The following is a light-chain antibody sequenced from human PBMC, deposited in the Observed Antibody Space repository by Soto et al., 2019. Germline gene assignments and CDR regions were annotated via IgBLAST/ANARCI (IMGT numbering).Light chain of an antibody. CDR1: SSNIGAGYD. Sequence: QPVLTQPPSVSGAPGQRVTISCTGSSSNIGAGYDVHWYQQLPGTAPKLLIYGNSNRPSGVPDRFSGSKSGTSASLAITGLQAEDEADYYCQSYDSSLSEVFGTGTKSPS. V-gene: IGLV1-40*01. CDR2: GNS. J-gene: IGLJ1*01. CDR3: QSYDSSLSEV.